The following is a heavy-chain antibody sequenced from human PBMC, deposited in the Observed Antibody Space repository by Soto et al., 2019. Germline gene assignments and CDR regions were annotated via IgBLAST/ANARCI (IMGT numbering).Heavy chain of an antibody. V-gene: IGHV3-48*03. J-gene: IGHJ6*02. CDR2: ISSSGSTI. CDR3: ASCITIFGVASGGMDV. D-gene: IGHD3-3*01. Sequence: QTGGSLRLSCAASGFTFSSYEMNWVRQAPGKGLEWVSYISSSGSTIYYADSVKGRFTISRDNAKNSLYLQMNSLRAEDTAVYYCASCITIFGVASGGMDVWGQGTTVTVSS. CDR1: GFTFSSYE.